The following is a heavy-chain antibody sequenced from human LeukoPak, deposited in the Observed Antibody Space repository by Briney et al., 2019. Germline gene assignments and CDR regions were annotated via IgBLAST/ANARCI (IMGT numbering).Heavy chain of an antibody. J-gene: IGHJ5*02. D-gene: IGHD1-1*01. Sequence: PSQTLSLTCAISGDSVSSNSASWNWIRQSPSGGLEWLGRTYYRSKWNSDYAVSVKSRITINPDTSKNQFSLHLESVTPEDTAVYYCARDPDNSYEWGPFDPWGQGTLVTVSS. CDR2: TYYRSKWNS. CDR3: ARDPDNSYEWGPFDP. CDR1: GDSVSSNSAS. V-gene: IGHV6-1*01.